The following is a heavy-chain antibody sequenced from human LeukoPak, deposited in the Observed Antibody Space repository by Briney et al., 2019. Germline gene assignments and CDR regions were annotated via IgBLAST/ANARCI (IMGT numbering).Heavy chain of an antibody. CDR1: GFTFNYFS. CDR3: ARDRDHSNNWYIFLDY. V-gene: IGHV3-48*02. CDR2: ISSSSNTI. J-gene: IGHJ4*02. D-gene: IGHD6-13*01. Sequence: GGSLRLSCAASGFTFNYFSVYWVRQAPGKGLEWVSYISSSSNTIYYADSVKGRFIISRDNARNSLYLQMNSLRDEDTAVYYCARDRDHSNNWYIFLDYWGQGTLVTVSS.